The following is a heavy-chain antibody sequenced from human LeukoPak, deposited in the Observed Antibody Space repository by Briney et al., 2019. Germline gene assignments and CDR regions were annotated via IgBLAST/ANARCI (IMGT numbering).Heavy chain of an antibody. CDR3: ARPRVAGSLDY. Sequence: GASVKVSCKTSGYTFTSYGISWVRQAPGQGLEWMGWISNYNAKTNYIQKFQGRVTMTIDTSTTTVYMELRSLRSDDTAVYYCARPRVAGSLDYWGQGTLVTVSS. D-gene: IGHD6-19*01. CDR2: ISNYNAKT. J-gene: IGHJ4*02. CDR1: GYTFTSYG. V-gene: IGHV1-18*01.